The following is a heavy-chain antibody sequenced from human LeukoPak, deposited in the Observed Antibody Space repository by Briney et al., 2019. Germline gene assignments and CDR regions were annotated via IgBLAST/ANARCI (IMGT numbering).Heavy chain of an antibody. Sequence: KTGGSLRLSCAVSGFTVSGNYMSWVRQAPGKGLEWVSYISSSGTTISYAQSVKGRFTITRDNAQNSLTLHMNTLRADDTAVYYCAKDGGTHFDHWGQGTLVTVSS. CDR3: AKDGGTHFDH. D-gene: IGHD1-26*01. CDR1: GFTVSGNY. V-gene: IGHV3-11*04. CDR2: ISSSGTTI. J-gene: IGHJ4*02.